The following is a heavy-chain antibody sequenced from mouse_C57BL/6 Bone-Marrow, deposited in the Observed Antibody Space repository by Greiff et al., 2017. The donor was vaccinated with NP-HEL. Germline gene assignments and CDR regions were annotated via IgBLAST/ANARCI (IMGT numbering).Heavy chain of an antibody. J-gene: IGHJ3*01. CDR1: GFTFSDYY. Sequence: EVKVVESGGGLVQPGGSLKLSCAASGFTFSDYYMYWVRQTPEKRLEWVAYISNGGGSTYYPDTVKGRFTISRDNAKNTLYLQMSRLKSEDTAMYYCARRVSNSGLAYWGQGTLVTVSA. CDR2: ISNGGGST. D-gene: IGHD2-5*01. V-gene: IGHV5-12*01. CDR3: ARRVSNSGLAY.